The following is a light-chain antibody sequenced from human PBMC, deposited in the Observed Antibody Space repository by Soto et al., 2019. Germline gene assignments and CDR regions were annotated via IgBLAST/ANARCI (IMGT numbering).Light chain of an antibody. CDR2: GAS. J-gene: IGKJ1*01. Sequence: EIVMTQSPATLSVSRGERATLSCRANQAISSNLAWYQQKPGQAPRLLIYGASTRATGIAARFSGSGSGTEFTLTISSLQSEDFAVYYCQQHNNWPRTFGQGTKVDI. V-gene: IGKV3-15*01. CDR1: QAISSN. CDR3: QQHNNWPRT.